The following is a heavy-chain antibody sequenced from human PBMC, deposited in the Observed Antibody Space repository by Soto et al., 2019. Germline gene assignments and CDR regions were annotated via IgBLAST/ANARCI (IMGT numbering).Heavy chain of an antibody. V-gene: IGHV3-23*01. Sequence: EVQLLESGGGLVQPGGSLRLSCAASGFTFSSYAMSWVRQAPGKGLEWVSAISGSGGSTYYADSVKGRFTISKDNSKNKLYLQMNSLRAEDTAVYYCAKPGYSSSWYGGGYFDYWGQGTLVTVSS. CDR2: ISGSGGST. CDR3: AKPGYSSSWYGGGYFDY. J-gene: IGHJ4*02. CDR1: GFTFSSYA. D-gene: IGHD6-13*01.